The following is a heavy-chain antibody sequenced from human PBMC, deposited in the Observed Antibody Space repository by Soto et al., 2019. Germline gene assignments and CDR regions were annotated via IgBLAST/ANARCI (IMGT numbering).Heavy chain of an antibody. V-gene: IGHV4-31*03. CDR1: GGSISSGGYY. D-gene: IGHD2-8*01. CDR3: ARDLGLGLMRRRTGTFDI. CDR2: IYYSGST. J-gene: IGHJ3*02. Sequence: PSETLSLTCTVSGGSISSGGYYWSWIRQHPGKGLEWIGYIYYSGSTYYNPSLKSRVTISVDTSKNQFSLKLSSVTAADTAVYYCARDLGLGLMRRRTGTFDIWGQGTMVTVSS.